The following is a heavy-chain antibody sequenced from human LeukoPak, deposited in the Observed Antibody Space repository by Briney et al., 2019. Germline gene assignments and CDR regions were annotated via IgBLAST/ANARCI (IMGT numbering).Heavy chain of an antibody. J-gene: IGHJ3*02. D-gene: IGHD6-19*01. Sequence: GGSLRLSCAASGFTFSIYGMHWVRQAPGKGLEWVAVISYDGSNKYYADSVKGRFTISRDNSKNTLYLQMNSLRAEDTAVYYCARVRGSGWRNGDAFDIWGQGTMVTVSS. V-gene: IGHV3-30*03. CDR1: GFTFSIYG. CDR3: ARVRGSGWRNGDAFDI. CDR2: ISYDGSNK.